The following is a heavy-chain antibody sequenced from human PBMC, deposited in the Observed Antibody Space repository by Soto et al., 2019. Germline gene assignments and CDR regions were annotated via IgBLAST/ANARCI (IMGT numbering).Heavy chain of an antibody. CDR1: GGSISSYY. CDR3: ARDHYYYDSSAYYWFDP. D-gene: IGHD3-22*01. V-gene: IGHV4-4*07. CDR2: IYTIGST. Sequence: SETLSLTCTVSGGSISSYYWSWIRQPAGKGLEWIGRIYTIGSTNYNPSLKSRVTMSLDTSKNQFSLKLSSVTAAATAVYYCARDHYYYDSSAYYWFDPWGQGTLVTVSS. J-gene: IGHJ5*02.